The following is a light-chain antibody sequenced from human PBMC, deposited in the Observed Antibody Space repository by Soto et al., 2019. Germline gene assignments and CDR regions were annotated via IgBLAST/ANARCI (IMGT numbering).Light chain of an antibody. CDR3: HHYNSYPGT. CDR1: QSVTSW. CDR2: DAS. J-gene: IGKJ1*01. Sequence: DVQMTQSPSTLSASVGDRVTITCRASQSVTSWLAWYQQKPGKAPKVLIYDASSLESGVPSRFSGSGSGTEFTLTISSLHPDDFATYYCHHYNSYPGTFGQGTTVEIK. V-gene: IGKV1-5*01.